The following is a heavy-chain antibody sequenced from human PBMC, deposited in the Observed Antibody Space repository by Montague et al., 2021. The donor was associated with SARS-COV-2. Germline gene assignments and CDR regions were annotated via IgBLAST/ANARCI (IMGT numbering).Heavy chain of an antibody. CDR3: ARDQGGYSYNDY. V-gene: IGHV3-30-3*01. CDR2: ISFDGTNK. D-gene: IGHD5-18*01. CDR1: GFTFTSYA. J-gene: IGHJ4*02. Sequence: SLRLSCAASGFTFTSYAMHWVRQAPGKGLEWVAVISFDGTNKYYTDSVMGRFTISRDNSKNTLYLQMHSVRPEDTAVYYCARDQGGYSYNDYWGQGTLVTVSS.